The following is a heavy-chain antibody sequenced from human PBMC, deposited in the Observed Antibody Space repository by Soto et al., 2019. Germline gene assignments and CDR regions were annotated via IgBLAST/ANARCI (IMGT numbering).Heavy chain of an antibody. D-gene: IGHD3-10*01. Sequence: QVQLVQSGAEVKTPGASVKVSCKASGYTFTDYYIHWLRQAPGQGLEWMGWINPDTGATAYALDFPYRVTLTSDTSINTAYMELTRLTSDSRAEYCWARGVLSELRGLDSWGPKIVVTVSS. CDR3: ARGVLSELRGLDS. V-gene: IGHV1-2*02. CDR2: INPDTGAT. CDR1: GYTFTDYY. J-gene: IGHJ4*02.